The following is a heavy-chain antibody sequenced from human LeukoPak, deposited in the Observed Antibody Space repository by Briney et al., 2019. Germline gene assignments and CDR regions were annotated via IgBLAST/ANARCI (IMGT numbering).Heavy chain of an antibody. V-gene: IGHV3-72*01. D-gene: IGHD2-15*01. CDR3: ASLGYCSGGSCYRSVDS. Sequence: PGGSLRLSCAASGFTFSDHYMDWVRQAPGKGLEWVGRIRNKVHSYSTEYAASVRGRFTISRDDSKNSLYLQMNSLKTEDTAVYYCASLGYCSGGSCYRSVDSWGQGTLVTVSS. CDR2: IRNKVHSYST. J-gene: IGHJ4*02. CDR1: GFTFSDHY.